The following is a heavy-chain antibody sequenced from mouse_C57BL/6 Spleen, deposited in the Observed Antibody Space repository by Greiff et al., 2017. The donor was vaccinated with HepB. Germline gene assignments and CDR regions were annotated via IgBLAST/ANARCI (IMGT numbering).Heavy chain of an antibody. Sequence: EVKLVESGGGLVKPGGSLKLSRAASGFTFSDYGMHWVRQAPEKGLEWVAYISSGSSTIYYADTVKGRFTISRDNAKNTLFLQMTSLRSEDTAMYYCARPYDYDGLFDYWGQGTTLTVSS. CDR1: GFTFSDYG. CDR2: ISSGSSTI. D-gene: IGHD2-4*01. CDR3: ARPYDYDGLFDY. J-gene: IGHJ2*01. V-gene: IGHV5-17*01.